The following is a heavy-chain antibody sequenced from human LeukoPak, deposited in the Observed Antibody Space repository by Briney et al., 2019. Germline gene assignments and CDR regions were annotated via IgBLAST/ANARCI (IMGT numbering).Heavy chain of an antibody. D-gene: IGHD3-10*01. CDR1: GFTFSSYA. CDR3: TSRGFGELQKSYNY. CDR2: IRSKANSYAT. J-gene: IGHJ4*02. V-gene: IGHV3-73*01. Sequence: PGGSLRLSCVVSGFTFSSYAMSWVRQASGKGLEWVGRIRSKANSYATTYAASVKGRFTISRDDSKNTAYLHMNSLKTEDTAVYYCTSRGFGELQKSYNYWGQGTLVTVSS.